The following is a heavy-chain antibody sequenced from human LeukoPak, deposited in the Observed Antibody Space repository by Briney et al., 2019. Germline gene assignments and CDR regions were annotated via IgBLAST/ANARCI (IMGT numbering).Heavy chain of an antibody. CDR2: ISAYNGNT. D-gene: IGHD4-23*01. V-gene: IGHV1-18*01. CDR1: GYTFTSYG. J-gene: IGHJ6*03. Sequence: APVKVSCKASGYTFTSYGISWVRQAPGQGLEWMGWISAYNGNTNYAQKLQGRVTMTTDTSTSTAYMELRSLRSDDTAVYYCARDGTFGGNSLFYYYYYMDVWGKGTTVTVSS. CDR3: ARDGTFGGNSLFYYYYYMDV.